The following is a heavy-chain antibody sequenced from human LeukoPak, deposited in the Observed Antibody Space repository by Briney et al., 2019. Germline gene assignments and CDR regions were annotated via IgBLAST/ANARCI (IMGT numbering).Heavy chain of an antibody. J-gene: IGHJ4*02. CDR1: GGSFSGYY. Sequence: SETLSLTCAVYGGSFSGYYWSWIRQPPGKGLEWIGEINHSGSTNYNPSLKSRVTISVDTSKNQFSLKLSSVTAADTAVYYCARARGRYSSSWYLDYWGQGTLVTVSS. CDR3: ARARGRYSSSWYLDY. V-gene: IGHV4-34*01. D-gene: IGHD6-13*01. CDR2: INHSGST.